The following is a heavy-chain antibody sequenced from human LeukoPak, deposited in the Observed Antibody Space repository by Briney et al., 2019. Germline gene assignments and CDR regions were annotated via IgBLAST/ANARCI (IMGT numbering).Heavy chain of an antibody. CDR1: GFTFSSYS. V-gene: IGHV3-21*01. D-gene: IGHD3-16*01. Sequence: PGGSLRLSXAASGFTFSSYSMNWVRQAPGKGLEWVSSISSSGSYIYYADSVKGRFTISRDNAKNSLYLQMNSLRAEDTAVYYCARDGTLHLGYDYVGSIDYWGQGTLVTVSS. J-gene: IGHJ4*02. CDR2: ISSSGSYI. CDR3: ARDGTLHLGYDYVGSIDY.